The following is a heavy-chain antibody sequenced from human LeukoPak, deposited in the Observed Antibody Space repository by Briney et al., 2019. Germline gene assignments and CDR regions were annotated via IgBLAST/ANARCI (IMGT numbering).Heavy chain of an antibody. Sequence: SETLSLTCTVSGGSISSGGYYWSWIRQHPGKGLEWIGYIYYSGSTYYNPSLKSRVTISVDTSKNQFSLKLSSVTAADTAVYYCARDRRLVVPAAMYHYYYGMDVWGQGTTVTVSS. CDR1: GGSISSGGYY. CDR2: IYYSGST. CDR3: ARDRRLVVPAAMYHYYYGMDV. D-gene: IGHD2-2*01. J-gene: IGHJ6*02. V-gene: IGHV4-31*03.